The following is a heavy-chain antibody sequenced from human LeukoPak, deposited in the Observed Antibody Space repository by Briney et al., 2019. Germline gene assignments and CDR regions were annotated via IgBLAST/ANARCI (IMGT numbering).Heavy chain of an antibody. V-gene: IGHV4-59*08. CDR1: GGSISSYY. Sequence: SETLSLTCTVSGGSISSYYWSWIRQPPGKGLEWIGYIYYSGSTNYNPSLKSRVTISVDTSKNQFSLKLSSVTAADTAVYYCARRSGSYYYYSDYWGQGTLVTVSS. D-gene: IGHD1-26*01. J-gene: IGHJ4*02. CDR3: ARRSGSYYYYSDY. CDR2: IYYSGST.